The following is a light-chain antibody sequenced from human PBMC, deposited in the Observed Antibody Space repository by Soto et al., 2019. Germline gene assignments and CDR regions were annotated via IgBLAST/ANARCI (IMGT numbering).Light chain of an antibody. J-gene: IGLJ1*01. Sequence: QSALTQPASVSASPGQSITISCTGTSTDIGAYKFVSWYQQHPGKAPKLMIYDVTSRPSGVSNRFSGSKSGNTASLIISGLQAEDEGDYYCISYTCFDTYVFGTGTKVTVL. CDR2: DVT. V-gene: IGLV2-14*03. CDR1: STDIGAYKF. CDR3: ISYTCFDTYV.